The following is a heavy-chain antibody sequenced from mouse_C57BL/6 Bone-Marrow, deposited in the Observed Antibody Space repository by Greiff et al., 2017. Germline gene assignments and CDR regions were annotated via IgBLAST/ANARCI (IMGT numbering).Heavy chain of an antibody. D-gene: IGHD1-1*01. V-gene: IGHV5-12*01. J-gene: IGHJ3*01. CDR1: GFTFSDSY. CDR2: ISNGGGST. Sequence: EVQVVESGGGLVQPGGSLKLSCAASGFTFSDSYMYWVRQTPEKRLEWVAYISNGGGSTYYPDTVKGRFTISRDNAKNTLYLQMSRLKSEDTAMYYCARLTTVVAPGFAYWGQGTLVTVSA. CDR3: ARLTTVVAPGFAY.